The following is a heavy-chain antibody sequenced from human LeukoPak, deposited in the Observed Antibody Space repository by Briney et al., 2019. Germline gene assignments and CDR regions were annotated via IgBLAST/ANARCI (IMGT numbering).Heavy chain of an antibody. CDR3: ASVDYGDY. D-gene: IGHD4-17*01. CDR2: INTGNGNT. CDR1: GYTFTSYA. V-gene: IGHV1-3*04. Sequence: ASVKVSCKASGYTFTSYAMHWVRQAPGQRLEWMGWINTGNGNTQYSQKFQGRVTFTRDTSANTAYMELSSLRSEDTAVYYCASVDYGDYWGRGTLVTVSS. J-gene: IGHJ4*02.